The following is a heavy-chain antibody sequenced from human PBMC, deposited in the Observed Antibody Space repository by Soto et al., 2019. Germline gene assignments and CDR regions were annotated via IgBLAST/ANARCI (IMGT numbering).Heavy chain of an antibody. V-gene: IGHV3-23*01. CDR3: SKDEAQSAYYFDY. Sequence: GGSLRLSCAASGFTFSNYAMSWVRQTPGKGLQWVSTISGSGGSTYYADSVKGRFTISRDNSKNTVYLQMNSLRAEDTAVYYCSKDEAQSAYYFDYWGQGTLVTVSS. CDR2: ISGSGGST. CDR1: GFTFSNYA. J-gene: IGHJ4*02.